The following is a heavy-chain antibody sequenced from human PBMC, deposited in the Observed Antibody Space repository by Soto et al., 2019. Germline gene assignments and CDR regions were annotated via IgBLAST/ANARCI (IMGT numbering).Heavy chain of an antibody. J-gene: IGHJ6*02. D-gene: IGHD3-3*01. CDR1: GFAFVTYS. CDR3: ARLYYDYV. CDR2: ISYDSDTI. Sequence: WGSLRLSCAGSGFAFVTYSINFVRQSACKGLEWIAYISYDSDTIQYADSVKGRFTISRDNAKNSLYLQMNSLRDEDMAVYYCARLYYDYVWGLGTTVTVSS. V-gene: IGHV3-48*02.